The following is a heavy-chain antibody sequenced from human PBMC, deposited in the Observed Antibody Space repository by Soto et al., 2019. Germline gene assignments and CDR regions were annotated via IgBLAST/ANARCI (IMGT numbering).Heavy chain of an antibody. Sequence: PGGSLRLSCEGSGFMFGDHGMHWVRQAPGKALEYVSAISTNGVSTYYADSVKGRFTISRDNSKNTLYLQMGSLTTEDMAVYYCARSITSPGADYWGQGTLVTVSS. CDR2: ISTNGVST. CDR1: GFMFGDHG. D-gene: IGHD6-13*01. V-gene: IGHV3-64*02. CDR3: ARSITSPGADY. J-gene: IGHJ4*02.